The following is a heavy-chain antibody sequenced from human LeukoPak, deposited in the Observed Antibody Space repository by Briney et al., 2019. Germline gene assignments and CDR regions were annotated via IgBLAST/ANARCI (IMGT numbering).Heavy chain of an antibody. J-gene: IGHJ6*03. CDR3: AREITAMVTGAYYYYMDV. CDR1: GFNFDDYG. CDR2: INWNGGST. D-gene: IGHD5-18*01. V-gene: IGHV3-20*04. Sequence: GGSLRLSCAASGFNFDDYGMSWVRQAPGKGLELVSGINWNGGSTGYADSVKGRFTISRDNAKNSLYLQMNSLRAEDTALYYCAREITAMVTGAYYYYMDVWGKGTTVTVSS.